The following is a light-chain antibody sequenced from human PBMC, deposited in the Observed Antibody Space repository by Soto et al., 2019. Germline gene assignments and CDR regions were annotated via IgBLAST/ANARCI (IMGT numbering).Light chain of an antibody. Sequence: EIVMTQSPATLSVSPGERATLSCRASQSVNGNVAWYQRKPGQAPRLLMYATSVRATGIPARFSGSGSGTYYTLTISSLQSEDFAVFYCQQYDGWYTFGQGTKLEIK. V-gene: IGKV3-15*01. J-gene: IGKJ2*01. CDR2: ATS. CDR3: QQYDGWYT. CDR1: QSVNGN.